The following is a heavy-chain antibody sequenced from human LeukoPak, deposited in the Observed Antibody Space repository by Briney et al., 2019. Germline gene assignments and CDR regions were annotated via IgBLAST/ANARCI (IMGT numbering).Heavy chain of an antibody. D-gene: IGHD7-27*01. CDR1: GYTFTSYG. CDR3: ARDWGSIKVIADY. V-gene: IGHV1-18*01. CDR2: ISSNSDNT. J-gene: IGHJ4*02. Sequence: GASVNVSCKATGYTFTSYGISWVRQAPGRGLEWMGWISSNSDNTNYAQKLQGRVTMTTDTSTSTAYMELRSLRSDDTALYFCARDWGSIKVIADYWGQGTLVTVSS.